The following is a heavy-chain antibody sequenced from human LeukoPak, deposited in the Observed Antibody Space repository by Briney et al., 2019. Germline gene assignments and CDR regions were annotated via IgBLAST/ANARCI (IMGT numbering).Heavy chain of an antibody. J-gene: IGHJ4*02. CDR3: ARALYGSGSYSTY. CDR2: ISSSSSFT. Sequence: GGSLRLSCAASGFTFSDFFMTWIRQAPGKGLEWVSYISSSSSFTAYADSVKGRFTISRDNTKNSLYLQMNSLRAEDTAVCYCARALYGSGSYSTYWGQGTLVTVSS. D-gene: IGHD3-10*01. CDR1: GFTFSDFF. V-gene: IGHV3-11*05.